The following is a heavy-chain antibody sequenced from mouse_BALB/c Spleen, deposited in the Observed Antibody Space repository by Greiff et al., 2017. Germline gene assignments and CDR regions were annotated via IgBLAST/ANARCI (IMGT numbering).Heavy chain of an antibody. D-gene: IGHD2-3*01. CDR3: TSGDGYSWFAY. J-gene: IGHJ3*01. CDR2: IYPSDSYT. CDR1: GYTFTSYW. V-gene: IGHV1-69*02. Sequence: QVQLKQPGAELVRPGASVKLSCKASGYTFTSYWINWVKQRPGQGLEWIGNIYPSDSYTNYNQKFKDKATLTVDKSSSTAYMQLSSPTSEDSAVYYCTSGDGYSWFAYWGQGTLVTVSA.